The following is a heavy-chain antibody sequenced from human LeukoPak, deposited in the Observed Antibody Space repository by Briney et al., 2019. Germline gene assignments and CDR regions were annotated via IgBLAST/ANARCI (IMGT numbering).Heavy chain of an antibody. J-gene: IGHJ1*01. V-gene: IGHV3-23*01. Sequence: PGGSLRLSCAASGFTFSSYGMNWVRQAPGKGLEWVSSISGTGGRTFYADSVKGRFTISRDNSKNTLYLQMNSLRGEDTAVYYCARGPRDSSGYPEYFQHWGQGTLVAVSS. D-gene: IGHD3-22*01. CDR2: ISGTGGRT. CDR3: ARGPRDSSGYPEYFQH. CDR1: GFTFSSYG.